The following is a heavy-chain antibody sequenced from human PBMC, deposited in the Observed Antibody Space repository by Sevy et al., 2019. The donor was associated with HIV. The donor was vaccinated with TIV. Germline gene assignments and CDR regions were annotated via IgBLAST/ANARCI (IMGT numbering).Heavy chain of an antibody. CDR3: ARYREWLATGWFDP. J-gene: IGHJ5*02. V-gene: IGHV3-7*01. D-gene: IGHD6-19*01. CDR1: GFTFSSYW. CDR2: IKQDGSEK. Sequence: GGSLRLSCAASGFTFSSYWMSWVRQAPGKGLEWVANIKQDGSEKYYVDSVKGRFTISRDNAKNSLYLQMNSLRAEDTAVYYGARYREWLATGWFDPWGQGTLVTVSS.